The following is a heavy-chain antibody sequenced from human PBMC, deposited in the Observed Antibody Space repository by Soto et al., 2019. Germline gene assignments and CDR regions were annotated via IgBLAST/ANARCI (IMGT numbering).Heavy chain of an antibody. J-gene: IGHJ6*03. CDR2: IYSGGST. CDR1: GFTVSSNY. CDR3: ARDQSYSYYYMDV. V-gene: IGHV3-66*01. Sequence: PGGSLRLSCAASGFTVSSNYMSWVRQAPGKGLEWVSVIYSGGSTYYADSVKGRFTISRDNSKNTLYLQMNSLRAEDTAVYYCARDQSYSYYYMDVWGKGTTVTVSS.